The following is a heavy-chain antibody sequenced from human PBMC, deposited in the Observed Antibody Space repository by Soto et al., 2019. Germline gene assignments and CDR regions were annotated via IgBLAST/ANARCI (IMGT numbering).Heavy chain of an antibody. CDR2: IGGRDGAF. V-gene: IGHV3-23*01. Sequence: GGSLRLSCAASGFTFTNFAMTWVRQAPGKGRDCVSYIGGRDGAFICAVSVKGRFAISRDNSQNTLYLQANSLRAEHTTVYYCTRDPYCDTSSCFLPNYYFAMDVWGRGTTGTVS. CDR3: TRDPYCDTSSCFLPNYYFAMDV. CDR1: GFTFTNFA. J-gene: IGHJ6*02. D-gene: IGHD2-2*01.